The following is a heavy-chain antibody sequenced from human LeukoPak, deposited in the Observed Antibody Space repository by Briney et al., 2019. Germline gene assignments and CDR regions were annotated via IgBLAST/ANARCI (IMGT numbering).Heavy chain of an antibody. CDR2: ITWNSGTI. J-gene: IGHJ6*02. D-gene: IGHD2-2*02. CDR3: AKDSEHQLLYPTV. CDR1: GFTFDDYA. Sequence: GGSLRLSCAASGFTFDDYAMHWVRQAPGKGLEWVSGITWNSGTIGYADSVKGRFTISRDNAKNSLYLQMNSLRAEDTALYYCAKDSEHQLLYPTVWGQGTTVTVSS. V-gene: IGHV3-9*01.